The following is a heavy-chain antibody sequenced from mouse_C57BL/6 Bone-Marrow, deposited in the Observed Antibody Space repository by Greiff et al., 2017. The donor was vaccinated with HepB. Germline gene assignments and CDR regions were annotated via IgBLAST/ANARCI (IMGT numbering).Heavy chain of an antibody. CDR2: IDPEDGDT. D-gene: IGHD1-1*01. CDR3: TTGYYGSSYLYYFDY. V-gene: IGHV14-1*01. CDR1: GFNIKDYY. J-gene: IGHJ2*01. Sequence: VQLQQSGAELVRPGASVKLSCTASGFNIKDYYMHWVKQRPEQGLEWIGRIDPEDGDTEYAPKFQGKATMTADTSSNTAYLQLSSLTSEDTAVYYCTTGYYGSSYLYYFDYWGQGTTLTVSS.